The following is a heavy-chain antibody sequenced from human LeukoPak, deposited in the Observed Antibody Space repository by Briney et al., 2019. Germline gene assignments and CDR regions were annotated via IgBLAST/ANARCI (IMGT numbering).Heavy chain of an antibody. CDR2: IYYSGST. CDR1: GGSISSYY. Sequence: KPSETLSLTCTVSGGSISSYYWSWIWQPPGKGLEWIGYIYYSGSTNYNPSLKSRVTISVDTSKNQFSLKLSSATAADTAVYYCARVEQWLVGFDYWGQGTLVTVSS. D-gene: IGHD6-19*01. J-gene: IGHJ4*02. V-gene: IGHV4-59*01. CDR3: ARVEQWLVGFDY.